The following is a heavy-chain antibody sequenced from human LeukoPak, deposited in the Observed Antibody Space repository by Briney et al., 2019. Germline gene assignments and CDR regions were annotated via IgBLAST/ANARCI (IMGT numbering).Heavy chain of an antibody. D-gene: IGHD1-26*01. CDR1: VYTFTAHY. Sequence: ASVTVSCKASVYTFTAHYLNWLRQAPGQGLEWMGRINPNSGDTKYADKFQGRVIMTRDTSTSTAYMELNGLRSDDMASYYCARDVWELPSDYYYDYWGQGALVTVSS. V-gene: IGHV1-2*06. J-gene: IGHJ4*02. CDR3: ARDVWELPSDYYYDY. CDR2: INPNSGDT.